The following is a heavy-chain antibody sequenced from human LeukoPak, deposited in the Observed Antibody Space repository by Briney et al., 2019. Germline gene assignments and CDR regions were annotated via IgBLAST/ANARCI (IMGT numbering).Heavy chain of an antibody. D-gene: IGHD3-10*01. V-gene: IGHV1-18*01. Sequence: GASVKVSCKASGYTFSSYAISWVRQAPGQGLEWMGWISTYNGNTNYAQKFQGRVTLTTDTSTSTGYMDLRSLRSDDTAVYYCARDYYGSGSYQKGLPDDYWGQGTLVTVSS. J-gene: IGHJ4*02. CDR1: GYTFSSYA. CDR3: ARDYYGSGSYQKGLPDDY. CDR2: ISTYNGNT.